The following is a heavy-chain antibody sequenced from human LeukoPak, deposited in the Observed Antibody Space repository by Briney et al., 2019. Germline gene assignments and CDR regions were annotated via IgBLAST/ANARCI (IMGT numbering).Heavy chain of an antibody. V-gene: IGHV3-30*03. CDR3: ARSPGIAAAADY. J-gene: IGHJ4*02. CDR1: GFTVSSNY. CDR2: ISYDGSNK. Sequence: KSGGSLRLSCAASGFTVSSNYMSWVRQAPGKGLEWVAVISYDGSNKYYADSVKGRFTISRDNSKNTLYLQMNSLRAEDTAVYYCARSPGIAAAADYWGQGTLVTVSS. D-gene: IGHD6-13*01.